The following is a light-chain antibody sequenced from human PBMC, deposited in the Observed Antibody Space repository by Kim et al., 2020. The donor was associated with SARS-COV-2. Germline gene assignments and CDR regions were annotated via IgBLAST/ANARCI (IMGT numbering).Light chain of an antibody. CDR2: GKN. Sequence: SSELTQDPAVSVALGQTVRITCQGDSLRSYYATWYQQKPGQAPVLVIYGKNNRPSGIPDRFSGSSSGNTASLTITGAQADDEADYYCNSRGSSGNHVVFGGGTQLTVL. CDR1: SLRSYY. J-gene: IGLJ3*02. V-gene: IGLV3-19*01. CDR3: NSRGSSGNHVV.